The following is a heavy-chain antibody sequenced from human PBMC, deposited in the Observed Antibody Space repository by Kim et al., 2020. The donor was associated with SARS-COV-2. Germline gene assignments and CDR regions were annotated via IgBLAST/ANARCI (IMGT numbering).Heavy chain of an antibody. J-gene: IGHJ4*02. CDR1: GYSFTSYW. V-gene: IGHV5-51*01. D-gene: IGHD3-16*02. CDR2: IYPGDYDT. CDR3: ARSDYVWGSYRYREGQYFDY. Sequence: GESLKISCKGSGYSFTSYWIGWVRQMPGKGLEWMGIIYPGDYDTRYSPSFQGQVTISADKSISTAYLQWSSLKASDTAMYYCARSDYVWGSYRYREGQYFDYWGQGTLVTVSS.